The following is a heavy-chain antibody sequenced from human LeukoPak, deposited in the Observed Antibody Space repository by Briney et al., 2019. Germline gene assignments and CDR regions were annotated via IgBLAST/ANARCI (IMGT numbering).Heavy chain of an antibody. Sequence: SETLSLTCTGSGGSISSYYWRWIPQPPGKGLEWIGYIYYSGSPNYNPSLKSRVTISVDTSKNQFSLTLSSVTATDTAVYYCARLRITMVRGVISGSSSWFDPWGQGTLVTVSA. CDR2: IYYSGSP. CDR3: ARLRITMVRGVISGSSSWFDP. CDR1: GGSISSYY. J-gene: IGHJ5*02. V-gene: IGHV4-59*08. D-gene: IGHD3-10*01.